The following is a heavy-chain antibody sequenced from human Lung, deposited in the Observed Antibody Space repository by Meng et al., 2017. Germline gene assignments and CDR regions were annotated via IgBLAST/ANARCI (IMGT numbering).Heavy chain of an antibody. Sequence: QVHLQQWGAGLWKPAETPSLTCVVAGGSFSDYYWSRIRQPQGKGLGLIGKITHSGSTNYNPSPESRATISVDTSQNNLSLKLSSVTAADSAVYYCARGPTTMAHDFDYWGQGTLVTVSS. CDR1: GGSFSDYY. V-gene: IGHV4-34*01. CDR2: ITHSGST. J-gene: IGHJ4*02. CDR3: ARGPTTMAHDFDY. D-gene: IGHD4-11*01.